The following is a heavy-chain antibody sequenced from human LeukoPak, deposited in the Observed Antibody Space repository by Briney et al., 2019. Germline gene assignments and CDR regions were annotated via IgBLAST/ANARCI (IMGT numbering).Heavy chain of an antibody. CDR2: ISWNSGSI. D-gene: IGHD3-22*01. CDR3: AKAGNPDYDSSGFIFDY. CDR1: GFTFDDYA. J-gene: IGHJ4*02. Sequence: GRSLRLSCAASGFTFDDYAMHWVRQAPGKGLEWVSGISWNSGSIGYADSVKGRFTISRDNAKNSLYLQMNSLRAEDTALYYCAKAGNPDYDSSGFIFDYWGQGTLVTVSS. V-gene: IGHV3-9*01.